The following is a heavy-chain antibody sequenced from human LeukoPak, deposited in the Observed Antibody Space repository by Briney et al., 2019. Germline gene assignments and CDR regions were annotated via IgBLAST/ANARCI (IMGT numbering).Heavy chain of an antibody. CDR1: GFTLSSYW. Sequence: PGGSLRLSCAAPGFTLSSYWMHWVRQAPGKGLVWVSRINSDGSSTSYADSVKGRFTISRDNAKNTLYLQMNNLRAEDTAVYYCSSGNSHAFDIWGQGTMVTVSS. V-gene: IGHV3-74*01. J-gene: IGHJ3*02. CDR2: INSDGSST. CDR3: SSGNSHAFDI. D-gene: IGHD4-23*01.